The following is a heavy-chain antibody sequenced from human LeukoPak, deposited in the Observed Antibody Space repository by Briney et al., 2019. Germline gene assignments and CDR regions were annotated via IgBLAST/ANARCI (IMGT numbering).Heavy chain of an antibody. CDR3: ARHGSGSGYYYYGMDV. V-gene: IGHV3-74*01. CDR2: VNSDGSST. J-gene: IGHJ6*04. CDR1: GFTFSSYW. Sequence: GGSLRLSCAASGFTFSSYWMHWVRQAPGKGLVWVARVNSDGSSTSYADSVKGRFTISRDNAKNTLYLQMNSLRAEDTAVYYCARHGSGSGYYYYGMDVWGKGTTVTVSS. D-gene: IGHD3-10*01.